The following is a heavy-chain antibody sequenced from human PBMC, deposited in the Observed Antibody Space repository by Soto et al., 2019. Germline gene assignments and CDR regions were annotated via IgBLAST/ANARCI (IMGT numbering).Heavy chain of an antibody. CDR3: AKDGAPRYCSRSSCHPAGAY. Sequence: GGSLRLSCAASGFTFSSYAVSWVRQAPGKGLEWVSAISGDGSNKYYADSVKGRFTISRDNSNNMLYLQMDSLTTEDTAVYYCAKDGAPRYCSRSSCHPAGAYWGQGTLVTVSS. D-gene: IGHD2-15*01. CDR2: ISGDGSNK. CDR1: GFTFSSYA. J-gene: IGHJ4*02. V-gene: IGHV3-23*01.